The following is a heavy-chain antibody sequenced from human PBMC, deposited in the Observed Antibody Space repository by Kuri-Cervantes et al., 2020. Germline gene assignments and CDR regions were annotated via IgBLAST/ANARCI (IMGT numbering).Heavy chain of an antibody. CDR2: INPNSGGT. CDR1: GYTFTYRY. V-gene: IGHV1-2*04. CDR3: ARGDLRQPLDY. J-gene: IGHJ4*02. Sequence: ASVKVSCKASGYTFTYRYLHWVRQAPGQGLEWMGWINPNSGGTNYAQKFQGWVTMTRDTSISTAYMELSRLRSDDTAVYYCARGDLRQPLDYWGQGTLVTVSS. D-gene: IGHD3-3*01.